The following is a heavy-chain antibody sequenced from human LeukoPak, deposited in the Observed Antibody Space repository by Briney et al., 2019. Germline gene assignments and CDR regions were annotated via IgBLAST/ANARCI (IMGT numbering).Heavy chain of an antibody. CDR1: GFTFSSYA. J-gene: IGHJ4*02. CDR3: ARLPAYCSSTSCYYDY. V-gene: IGHV3-23*01. D-gene: IGHD2-2*01. CDR2: ISGSGGST. Sequence: GGSLRLSCAAPGFTFSSYAMSWVRQAPGKGLEWVSAISGSGGSTYYADSVKGRFTISRDNAKNSLFLQMNSLRAEDTAVYYCARLPAYCSSTSCYYDYWGQGTLVTVSS.